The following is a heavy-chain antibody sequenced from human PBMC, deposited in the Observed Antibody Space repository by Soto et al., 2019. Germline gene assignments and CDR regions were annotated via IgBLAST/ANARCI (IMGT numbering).Heavy chain of an antibody. J-gene: IGHJ6*02. CDR2: IDPSDSYT. CDR3: ARHGKSSVISKTYGMDV. Sequence: GESLKISCKGSGYRFTSQWISWVRQVPGKGLEWVGKIDPSDSYTSYSPAFQGHVSISSDNSISTAYLQWSSLKASDTAKYYCARHGKSSVISKTYGMDVWGQGTTVTVSS. D-gene: IGHD3-3*02. V-gene: IGHV5-10-1*01. CDR1: GYRFTSQW.